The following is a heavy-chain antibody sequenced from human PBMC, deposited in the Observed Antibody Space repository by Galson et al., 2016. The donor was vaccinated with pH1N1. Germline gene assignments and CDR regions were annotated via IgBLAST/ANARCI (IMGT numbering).Heavy chain of an antibody. V-gene: IGHV1-46*01. CDR2: IDPGSGGT. CDR3: VGIKGGALDI. D-gene: IGHD3-16*01. CDR1: GYTFTKYY. J-gene: IGHJ3*02. Sequence: SVKVSCKAFGYTFTKYYLHWVRQAPGQGLEWLGIIDPGSGGTNYNQKFQGRVTMTRDTSTNTVYVELSTLISEDTAMYYCVGIKGGALDIWGQGTKVIVSS.